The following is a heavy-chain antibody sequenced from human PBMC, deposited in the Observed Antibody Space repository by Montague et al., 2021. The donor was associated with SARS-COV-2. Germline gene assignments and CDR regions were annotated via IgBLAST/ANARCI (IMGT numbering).Heavy chain of an antibody. V-gene: IGHV3-23*01. CDR1: GFTFSSYS. CDR3: AKMAYSGWVIGFYGMDV. Sequence: SLRLSCAASGFTFSSYSMSWVRQAPGKGLEWVSVISGSGGSTYYADSVKGRFTISRDNSKNTLYLQMNSLRAEDTAVYYCAKMAYSGWVIGFYGMDVWGQGTTVTASS. D-gene: IGHD6-19*01. J-gene: IGHJ6*02. CDR2: ISGSGGST.